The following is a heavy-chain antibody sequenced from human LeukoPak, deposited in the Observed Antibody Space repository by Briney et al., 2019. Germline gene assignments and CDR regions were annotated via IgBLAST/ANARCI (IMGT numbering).Heavy chain of an antibody. J-gene: IGHJ6*02. D-gene: IGHD2-2*01. CDR1: GFTFDDYA. CDR2: ISWNSGSI. V-gene: IGHV3-9*01. Sequence: GGSLRLSCAASGFTFDDYAMHWVRQAPGKGLEWVSGISWNSGSIGYADSVKGRFTISRDNAKNSLYLQMNSLRAEDTALYYCTARCSSTSCYYYYGMDVWGQGTTDTVSS. CDR3: TARCSSTSCYYYYGMDV.